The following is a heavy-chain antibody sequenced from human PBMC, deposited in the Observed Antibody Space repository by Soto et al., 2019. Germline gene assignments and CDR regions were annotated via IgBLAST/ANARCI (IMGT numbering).Heavy chain of an antibody. D-gene: IGHD6-19*01. J-gene: IGHJ4*02. CDR3: ANEPSRRDGCFDY. V-gene: IGHV3-23*01. CDR2: ISGTGSNT. Sequence: EVQLLESGGGLVQPGGSLRLSCAASGFTFSSYAMSWVRQAPGKGLEWVSAISGTGSNTSYADSVKGRFTISRDNSKNTLYLQMNSLRAEDTAVYYCANEPSRRDGCFDYWGQGTLVTVSS. CDR1: GFTFSSYA.